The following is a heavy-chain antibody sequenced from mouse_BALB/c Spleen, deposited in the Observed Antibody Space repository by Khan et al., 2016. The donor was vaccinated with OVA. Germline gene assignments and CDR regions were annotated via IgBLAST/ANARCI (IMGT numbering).Heavy chain of an antibody. CDR1: GYTFTDYY. CDR3: ARSGIGSFAY. V-gene: IGHV1-77*01. Sequence: QVQLQQSGAELARPGASVKLSCKASGYTFTDYYINWVKQRTGQGLEWIGEIYPGSGNTYYNEKFKDKATLTADKSSSTAFMQINSLTSEYSSFYFCARSGIGSFAYWCQWTLVTVS. J-gene: IGHJ3*01. CDR2: IYPGSGNT. D-gene: IGHD2-2*01.